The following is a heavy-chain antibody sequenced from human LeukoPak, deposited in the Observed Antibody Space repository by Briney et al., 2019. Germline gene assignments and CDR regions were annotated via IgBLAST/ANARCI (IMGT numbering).Heavy chain of an antibody. CDR3: AKDGDCGGDCYSDY. CDR2: ISYDGSNK. Sequence: PGGSLRLSCAASGFTFSSYGMHWVRRAPGKGLEWVAVISYDGSNKYYADSVKGRFTISRDNSKNTLYLQMNSLRAEDTAVYYCAKDGDCGGDCYSDYWGQGTLVTVSS. V-gene: IGHV3-30*18. J-gene: IGHJ4*02. CDR1: GFTFSSYG. D-gene: IGHD2-21*02.